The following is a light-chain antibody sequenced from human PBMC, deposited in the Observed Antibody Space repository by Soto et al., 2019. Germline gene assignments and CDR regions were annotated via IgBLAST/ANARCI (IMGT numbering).Light chain of an antibody. CDR2: DAS. CDR3: QQSYSTPLT. Sequence: DIQMTQSPSSLSASVGDRVTITCRASQSIISYLNWYHQKPGKAPKLLIYDASSLQSGVPSRFSGSGSGTDFTLTISSLQPEDSATYYCQQSYSTPLTFGGGTKVEI. V-gene: IGKV1-39*01. J-gene: IGKJ4*01. CDR1: QSIISY.